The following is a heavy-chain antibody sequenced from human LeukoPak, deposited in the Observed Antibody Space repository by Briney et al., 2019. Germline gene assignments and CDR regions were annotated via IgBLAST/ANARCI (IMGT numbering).Heavy chain of an antibody. CDR3: ARQGSPPKGYWYFDL. Sequence: PSETLSLTCTVSGGSISSYYWSWIRQPPGKGLEWIGYIYYSGSTNYNPSLKSRVTISVDTSKNQFSLKLSPVTAADTAVYYCARQGSPPKGYWYFDLWGRGTLVTVSS. V-gene: IGHV4-59*08. J-gene: IGHJ2*01. CDR2: IYYSGST. CDR1: GGSISSYY. D-gene: IGHD2-15*01.